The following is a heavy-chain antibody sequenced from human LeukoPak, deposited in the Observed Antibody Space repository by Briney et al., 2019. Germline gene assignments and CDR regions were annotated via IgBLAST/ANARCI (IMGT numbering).Heavy chain of an antibody. Sequence: GSLRLSCAASGFPFNAYWMTWVRQAPGKGLEWVANIRQDGDTKYYVDSVKGRFTISRDNAMNSLYLQMNSLRAEDTAVYYCARGNRVEHVNYYYYGMDVWGQGTTVTVSS. D-gene: IGHD3-10*01. CDR1: GFPFNAYW. V-gene: IGHV3-7*01. J-gene: IGHJ6*02. CDR2: IRQDGDTK. CDR3: ARGNRVEHVNYYYYGMDV.